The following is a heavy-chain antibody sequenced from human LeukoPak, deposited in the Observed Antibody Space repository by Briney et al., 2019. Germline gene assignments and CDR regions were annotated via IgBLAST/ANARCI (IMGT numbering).Heavy chain of an antibody. D-gene: IGHD3-22*01. J-gene: IGHJ4*02. Sequence: GGSLRLSCAASGFTFSSYAMSWVRQAPGKGLEWVSAISGSGGSTYYADSVKGRFTISRDNSENTLYLQMNSLRAEDTAVYYCAKWARHYYDSSGYYYFDYWGQGTLVTVSS. CDR1: GFTFSSYA. V-gene: IGHV3-23*01. CDR2: ISGSGGST. CDR3: AKWARHYYDSSGYYYFDY.